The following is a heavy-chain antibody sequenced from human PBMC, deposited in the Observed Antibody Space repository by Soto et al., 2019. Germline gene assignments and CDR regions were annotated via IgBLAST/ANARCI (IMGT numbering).Heavy chain of an antibody. D-gene: IGHD5-12*01. CDR1: GFIFSNYA. V-gene: IGHV3-23*01. CDR3: VREGRGSFDF. CDR2: IGGRGGSA. J-gene: IGHJ3*01. Sequence: GSLRLSCAASGFIFSNYAMNWVRQAPWKGLEWVSVIGGRGGSAYYADSVQGRFTISRDNSKNTLSLQMSSLTADDTAIYYCVREGRGSFDFWGRGTMVTVSS.